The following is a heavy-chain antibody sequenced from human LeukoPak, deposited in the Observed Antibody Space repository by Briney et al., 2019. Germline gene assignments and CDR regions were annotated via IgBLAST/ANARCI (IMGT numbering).Heavy chain of an antibody. CDR1: GGTFSSYA. D-gene: IGHD3-22*01. CDR2: IIPIFGTA. CDR3: ARSASSGYSAGFDY. J-gene: IGHJ4*02. Sequence: SVKVSCKASGGTFSSYAISWVRQAPGQGLEWMGGIIPIFGTANYAQKFQGRVTITADESTSTAYMELSSLRSEDTAVYYCARSASSGYSAGFDYWGQGTLVTVSS. V-gene: IGHV1-69*13.